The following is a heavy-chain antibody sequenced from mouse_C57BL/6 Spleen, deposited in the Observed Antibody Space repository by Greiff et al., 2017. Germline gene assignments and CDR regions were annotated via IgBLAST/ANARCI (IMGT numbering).Heavy chain of an antibody. CDR1: GYTFTDYN. CDR3: AICHGYDSTMDY. CDR2: INPNDGGT. D-gene: IGHD2-2*01. J-gene: IGHJ4*01. Sequence: DVQLQESGPELVKPGASVKIPCTASGYTFTDYNMDWVKQSPEKSLEWIGGINPNDGGTISNPKFKGKATLTVDKSSNTAYLQLRSLTSEDTAVYYCAICHGYDSTMDYWGQGTSLTVSS. V-gene: IGHV1-18*01.